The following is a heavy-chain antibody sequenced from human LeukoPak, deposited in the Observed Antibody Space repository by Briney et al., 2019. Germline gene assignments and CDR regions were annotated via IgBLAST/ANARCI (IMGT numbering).Heavy chain of an antibody. Sequence: GGCLRLSCAASGFSSSSYWMSWVRQAPGKGLEWVANIKEDGSAKYYVDSMKGRFTISRDNAKNSLYLQMNSLRAEDTAVYYCARETLLWFGELQYWGQGTLVTVSS. J-gene: IGHJ4*02. CDR3: ARETLLWFGELQY. CDR1: GFSSSSYW. D-gene: IGHD3-10*01. CDR2: IKEDGSAK. V-gene: IGHV3-7*01.